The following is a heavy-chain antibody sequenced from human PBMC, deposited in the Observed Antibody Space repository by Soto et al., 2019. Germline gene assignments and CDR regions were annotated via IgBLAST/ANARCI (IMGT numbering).Heavy chain of an antibody. V-gene: IGHV3-30-3*01. CDR3: ARGGIAADY. CDR1: GFTFSSYA. Sequence: GGSLRLSCAASGFTFSSYAMHWVRQAPGKGLEWVAVISYDGSNKYYADSVKGRFTISRDNSKNTLYLQMNSLRAEDTAVYYCARGGIAADYWGQGTLVTVSS. CDR2: ISYDGSNK. D-gene: IGHD6-13*01. J-gene: IGHJ4*02.